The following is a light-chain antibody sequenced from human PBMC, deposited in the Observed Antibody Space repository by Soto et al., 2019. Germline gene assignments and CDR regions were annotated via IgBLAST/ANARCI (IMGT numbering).Light chain of an antibody. CDR3: QHYNSYSEA. V-gene: IGKV1-9*01. J-gene: IGKJ1*01. CDR1: QGISSS. Sequence: IQLTQSPSSLSASVGDRVTIACWASQGISSSLALYQQKPGIAPKLLIYTASTLQSGVPSRFSGSGSGTEFTLTISSLQPDDFATYYCQHYNSYSEAFGQGTKVDIK. CDR2: TAS.